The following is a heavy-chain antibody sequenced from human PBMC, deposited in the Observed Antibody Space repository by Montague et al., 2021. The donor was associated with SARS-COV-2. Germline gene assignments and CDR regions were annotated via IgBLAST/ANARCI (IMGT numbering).Heavy chain of an antibody. J-gene: IGHJ3*02. CDR3: ARIWGATRGGAFDI. CDR1: GGSISSYY. CDR2: IDWDDDK. V-gene: IGHV2-70*18. D-gene: IGHD1-26*01. Sequence: TLSLTCTVSGGSISSYYWSWIRQPPGKALEWLALIDWDDDKYYSTSLKTRLTISKDTSKNQVVLTMTNMDPVDTATYYCARIWGATRGGAFDIWGQGTMVTVSS.